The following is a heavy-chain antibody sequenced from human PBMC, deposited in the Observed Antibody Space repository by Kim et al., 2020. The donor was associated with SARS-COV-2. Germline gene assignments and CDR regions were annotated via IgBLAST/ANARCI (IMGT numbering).Heavy chain of an antibody. CDR1: GFTSTSGW. CDR3: AGGGGWLIEH. V-gene: IGHV3-7*05. D-gene: IGHD6-19*01. J-gene: IGHJ1*01. Sequence: GGSLRLSCAASGFTSTSGWMNWVRQTPGKGLEWVALIKYDGSETKYVDSVKGRFTISRDSAIMYLQMNSLRAEDTDLYYCAGGGGWLIEHWGRGTLVTVSS. CDR2: IKYDGSET.